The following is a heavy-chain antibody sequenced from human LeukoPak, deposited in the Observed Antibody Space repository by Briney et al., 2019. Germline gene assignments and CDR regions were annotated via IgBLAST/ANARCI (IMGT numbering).Heavy chain of an antibody. CDR3: VRHKSLRDYLDP. CDR1: GDSISSSGNC. J-gene: IGHJ5*02. D-gene: IGHD5-12*01. V-gene: IGHV4-39*01. CDR2: ASQSASGST. Sequence: KPSETLSLTCTVSGDSISSSGNCWGWIRQSPGKGLEWIGCASQSASGSTFYTPSLRSRATIWVDTSKSQFSLTVSSVTAADTATYYCVRHKSLRDYLDPWGQGTLVTVSS.